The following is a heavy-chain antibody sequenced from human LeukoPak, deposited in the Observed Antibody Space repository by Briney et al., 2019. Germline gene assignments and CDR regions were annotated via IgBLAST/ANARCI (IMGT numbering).Heavy chain of an antibody. CDR1: GFTFNKYT. D-gene: IGHD3-16*01. Sequence: GGSLRLSCVASGFTFNKYTMSWARQAPGKGLEWVSATSASGGSTCYADSVKGRFTISRDNSKSTLYLQMNTLRAEDTAIYYCAKGGIYYYYMDVWGKGTTVTVSS. CDR2: TSASGGST. J-gene: IGHJ6*03. CDR3: AKGGIYYYYMDV. V-gene: IGHV3-23*01.